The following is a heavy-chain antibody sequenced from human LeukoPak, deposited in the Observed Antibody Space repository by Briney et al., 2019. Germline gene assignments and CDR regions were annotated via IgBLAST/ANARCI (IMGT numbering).Heavy chain of an antibody. V-gene: IGHV3-30*18. CDR2: ISYDGSNK. Sequence: GGSLRLSCAASGFTFSSYGMHWVRQAPGKGLEWVAVISYDGSNKYYADSVKGLFTISRDNSKNTLYLQMNSLRAEDTAVYYCAKEGAVAHPTPLDYWGQGTLVTVSS. D-gene: IGHD6-19*01. CDR1: GFTFSSYG. CDR3: AKEGAVAHPTPLDY. J-gene: IGHJ4*02.